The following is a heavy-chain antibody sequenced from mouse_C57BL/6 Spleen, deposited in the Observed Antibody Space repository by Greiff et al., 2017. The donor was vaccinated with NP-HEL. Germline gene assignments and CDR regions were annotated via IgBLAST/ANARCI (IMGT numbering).Heavy chain of an antibody. J-gene: IGHJ3*01. CDR2: INPSNGGT. D-gene: IGHD2-5*01. Sequence: QVQLQQSGTELVKPGASVKLSCKASGYTFTSYWMHWVKQRPGQGLEWIGNINPSNGGTNYNEKFKSKATLTVDKSSSTAYMQLSSLTSEDSAVYYCARGDYSNYFFAYWGQGTLVTVSA. V-gene: IGHV1-53*01. CDR3: ARGDYSNYFFAY. CDR1: GYTFTSYW.